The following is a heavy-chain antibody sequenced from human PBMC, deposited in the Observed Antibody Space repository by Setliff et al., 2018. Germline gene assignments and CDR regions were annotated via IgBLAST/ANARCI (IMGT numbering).Heavy chain of an antibody. CDR2: IYYSGST. CDR1: GGSISSGDYY. J-gene: IGHJ4*02. D-gene: IGHD1-26*01. Sequence: PSETLSLTCTVSGGSISSGDYYWSWIRQHPGKGLEWIGYIYYSGSTYYNPSLKSRVTISVDASKNQFSLKLSSVTAADTAVYYCARGGSYLYWGQGTLVTVSS. V-gene: IGHV4-31*03. CDR3: ARGGSYLY.